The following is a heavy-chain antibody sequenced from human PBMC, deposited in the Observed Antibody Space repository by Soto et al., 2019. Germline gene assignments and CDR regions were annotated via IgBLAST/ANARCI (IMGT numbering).Heavy chain of an antibody. D-gene: IGHD3-16*02. CDR3: ARDYRVPPAGAMDV. V-gene: IGHV4-30-4*01. Sequence: QVQLQESGPGLVKPSQTLSLTCTVSGGSINSGDYHWSWIRQSPGKGREWIGAIYYSGSTYYNPSLRRRIRISGDTSKNQFSLKVSSVTAADTAVYYCARDYRVPPAGAMDVWGQATTVTVAS. CDR2: IYYSGST. J-gene: IGHJ6*02. CDR1: GGSINSGDYH.